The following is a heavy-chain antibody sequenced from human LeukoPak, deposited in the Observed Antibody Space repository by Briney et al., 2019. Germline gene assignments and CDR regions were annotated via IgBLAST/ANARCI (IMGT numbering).Heavy chain of an antibody. CDR1: GFTFSSYE. J-gene: IGHJ4*02. CDR3: ARSTAVAGEYYFDY. D-gene: IGHD6-19*01. V-gene: IGHV3-48*03. Sequence: GGSLRLSCAASGFTFSSYEMNWVRQAPGKGLEWVSYISSSGSTIYYADSVKGRFTISRDNAKNSLYLQMNSLRAEDTAVYYCARSTAVAGEYYFDYRGQGTLVTVSS. CDR2: ISSSGSTI.